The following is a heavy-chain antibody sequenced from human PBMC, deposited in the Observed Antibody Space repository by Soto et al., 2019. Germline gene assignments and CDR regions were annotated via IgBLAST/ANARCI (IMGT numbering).Heavy chain of an antibody. CDR3: AREMAT. V-gene: IGHV3-48*02. J-gene: IGHJ4*02. D-gene: IGHD5-12*01. CDR1: GSTFGSNR. Sequence: QPGGSLRLSCAASGSTFGSNRMTGVHEALGKGPAWVSYISSRGTTIYYSVAVKGRFTITRDNAKNSLYLQMNSLRDEDTAVYYCAREMATGGQGTLVTVSS. CDR2: ISSRGTTI.